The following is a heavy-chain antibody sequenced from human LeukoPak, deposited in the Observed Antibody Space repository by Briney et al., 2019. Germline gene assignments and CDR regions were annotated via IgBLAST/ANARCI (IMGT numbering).Heavy chain of an antibody. CDR2: ISGGGGST. J-gene: IGHJ4*02. CDR3: AKGGKWDVTPFDY. V-gene: IGHV3-23*01. Sequence: ISGGGGSTYYADSVKGRFTISSDNSKNTLYLQVNSLRAKDTAVYYCAKGGKWDVTPFDYWGQGTLVTVSS. D-gene: IGHD1-26*01.